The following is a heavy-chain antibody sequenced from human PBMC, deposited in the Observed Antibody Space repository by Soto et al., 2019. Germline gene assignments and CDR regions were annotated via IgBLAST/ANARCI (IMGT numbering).Heavy chain of an antibody. CDR2: ISYDGSNK. CDR1: GFTFSSYG. CDR3: AKVPRSVVVPAANGGPPPKYYYYGMDV. D-gene: IGHD2-2*01. V-gene: IGHV3-30*18. J-gene: IGHJ6*02. Sequence: GESLKISCAASGFTFSSYGMHWVRQAPGKGLEWVAVISYDGSNKYYADSVKGRFTISRDNSKNTLYLQMNSLRAEDTAVYYCAKVPRSVVVPAANGGPPPKYYYYGMDVWGQGTTVTVSS.